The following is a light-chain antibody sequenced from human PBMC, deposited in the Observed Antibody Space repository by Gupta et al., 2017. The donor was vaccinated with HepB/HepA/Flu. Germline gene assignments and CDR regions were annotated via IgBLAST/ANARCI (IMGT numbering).Light chain of an antibody. Sequence: EIVMTQSPATLSVSSGERVTLSCRAGQSVSSNLAWYQQKPGQAPRLLIYGAITRASGIPARFSGRGSGTEFTLTISSLQSEDFAVYFCQQYHNRQTVGQGTKVEIK. CDR3: QQYHNRQT. CDR2: GAI. J-gene: IGKJ1*01. V-gene: IGKV3D-15*01. CDR1: QSVSSN.